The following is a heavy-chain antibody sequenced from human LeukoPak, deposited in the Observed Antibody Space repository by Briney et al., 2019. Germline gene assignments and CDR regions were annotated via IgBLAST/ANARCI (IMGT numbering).Heavy chain of an antibody. CDR3: ARDNGNKYYFDY. J-gene: IGHJ4*02. D-gene: IGHD2-8*01. CDR2: INSDGSTI. CDR1: GXTFSSYW. V-gene: IGHV3-74*01. Sequence: GGSLRLSCAASGXTFSSYWVHWVRQAPGKGLVWVSRINSDGSTITYADSVKGRFTISRDNAKKSLYLQMNSLRAEDTAVYYCARDNGNKYYFDYWGQGTLVTVSS.